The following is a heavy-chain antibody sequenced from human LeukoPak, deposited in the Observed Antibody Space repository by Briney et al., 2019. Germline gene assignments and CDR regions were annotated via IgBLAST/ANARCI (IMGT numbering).Heavy chain of an antibody. CDR1: GFTFSSCS. J-gene: IGHJ2*01. Sequence: GGSLRLSCAASGFTFSSCSMNWVRQAPGKGLEWVSSISSSSSYIYYADSVKGRFTISRDNAKNSLYLQMNSLRAEDTAVYYCARDQLWYFDLWGRGTLVTVSS. V-gene: IGHV3-21*01. CDR2: ISSSSSYI. CDR3: ARDQLWYFDL. D-gene: IGHD1-1*01.